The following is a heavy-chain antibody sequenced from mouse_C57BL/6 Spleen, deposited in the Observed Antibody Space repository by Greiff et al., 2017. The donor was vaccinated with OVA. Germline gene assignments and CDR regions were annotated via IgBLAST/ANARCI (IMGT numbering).Heavy chain of an antibody. D-gene: IGHD1-1*01. CDR1: GYTFTSYW. J-gene: IGHJ2*01. CDR3: ARITTVVSFDY. CDR2: IDPSDSET. Sequence: QVHVKQPGAELVRPGSSVKLSCKASGYTFTSYWMHWVKQRPIQGLEWIGNIDPSDSETHYNQKFKDKATLTVDKSSSTAYMQLSSLTSEDSAVYYCARITTVVSFDYWGQGTTLTVSS. V-gene: IGHV1-52*01.